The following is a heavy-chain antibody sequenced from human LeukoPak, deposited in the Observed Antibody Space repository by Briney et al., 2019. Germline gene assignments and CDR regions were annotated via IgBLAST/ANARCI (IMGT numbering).Heavy chain of an antibody. D-gene: IGHD2-2*01. V-gene: IGHV1-18*01. Sequence: ASVKVSCTASGYTFTSYGISWVRQAPGQGLEWMGWISAYNGNTNYAQKLQGRVTMTTDTSTSTAYMELRSLRSDDTAVYYCARDRRSFIVVVPAARGFDPWGQGTLVTVSS. CDR1: GYTFTSYG. CDR2: ISAYNGNT. J-gene: IGHJ5*02. CDR3: ARDRRSFIVVVPAARGFDP.